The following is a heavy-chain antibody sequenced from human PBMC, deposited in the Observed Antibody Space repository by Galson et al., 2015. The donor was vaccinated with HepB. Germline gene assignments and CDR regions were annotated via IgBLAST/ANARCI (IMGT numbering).Heavy chain of an antibody. CDR1: GDSVSSNSAA. Sequence: CAISGDSVSSNSAAWNWIRQSPSRGLEWLGRTFYRSMWKNDYAIFASGRITINPDTSENQFSLQLNSVTPEDTAVYYCTRDLSMRFDYWGQGTMVTVSS. V-gene: IGHV6-1*01. D-gene: IGHD2/OR15-2a*01. CDR3: TRDLSMRFDY. J-gene: IGHJ4*02. CDR2: TFYRSMWKN.